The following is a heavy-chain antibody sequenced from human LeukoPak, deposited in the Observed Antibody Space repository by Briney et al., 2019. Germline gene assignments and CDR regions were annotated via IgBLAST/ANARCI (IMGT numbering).Heavy chain of an antibody. J-gene: IGHJ4*02. Sequence: GGSLRLSCAASGFTFSSYAMHWVRQAPGKGLEYVSAISSNGGSTYYANSVKGRFTISRDNSKNTLYLQMGSLRAEDMAVYYCARGWREQPLGMFDYWGQGTLVTVSS. CDR3: ARGWREQPLGMFDY. D-gene: IGHD6-13*01. CDR1: GFTFSSYA. CDR2: ISSNGGST. V-gene: IGHV3-64*01.